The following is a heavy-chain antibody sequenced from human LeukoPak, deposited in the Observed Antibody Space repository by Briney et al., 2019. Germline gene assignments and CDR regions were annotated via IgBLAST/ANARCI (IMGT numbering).Heavy chain of an antibody. CDR3: ARERYIPGGRDY. J-gene: IGHJ4*02. Sequence: PGGSLRLSCAASGXTFSSYWMSWVRQAPGKGLEWVANIIQDGSEKYYVDSVKGRFTISRDNAKNSLYLQMNSLRAEDTAVYYCARERYIPGGRDYWGQGTLVTVSS. V-gene: IGHV3-7*05. D-gene: IGHD3-16*01. CDR1: GXTFSSYW. CDR2: IIQDGSEK.